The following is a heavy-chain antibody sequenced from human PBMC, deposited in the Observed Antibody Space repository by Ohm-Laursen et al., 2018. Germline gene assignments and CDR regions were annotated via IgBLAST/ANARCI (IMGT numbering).Heavy chain of an antibody. Sequence: ASVKVSCKTSGYTFTSYGISWVRQAPGQGLEWMGWISAYNGNTNYAQKLQGRVTMTTDTSTSTAYMELRSLRSDDTAVYYCARGTDSSGYYNWYFDLWGRGTLVTVSS. V-gene: IGHV1-18*01. CDR2: ISAYNGNT. D-gene: IGHD3-22*01. CDR1: GYTFTSYG. CDR3: ARGTDSSGYYNWYFDL. J-gene: IGHJ2*01.